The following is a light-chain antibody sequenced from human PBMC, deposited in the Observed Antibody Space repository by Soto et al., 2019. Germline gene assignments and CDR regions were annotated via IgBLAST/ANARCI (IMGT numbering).Light chain of an antibody. Sequence: IPLTQSPSSLSASVGDRVTITCRASQGINTFLAWYQQKPGKAPKLLIYAASTLQSGVPSRFSGSGSGTDLTLTISSLQSEDFATYYCQQLNSYPITFGQGTRLEIK. CDR3: QQLNSYPIT. CDR1: QGINTF. J-gene: IGKJ5*01. CDR2: AAS. V-gene: IGKV1-9*01.